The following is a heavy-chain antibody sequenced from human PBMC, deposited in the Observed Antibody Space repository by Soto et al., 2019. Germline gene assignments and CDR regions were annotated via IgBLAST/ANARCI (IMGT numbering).Heavy chain of an antibody. CDR1: GYTFTSYG. CDR3: ARRATTSGVYYYGMDV. CDR2: ISAYNGNT. Sequence: ASVKVSCKASGYTFTSYGISWVRQAPGQGLEWMGWISAYNGNTNYAQKLQGRVTMTTDTSTSTAYMELRSLRSDDTAVYYCARRATTSGVYYYGMDVWGQGTTVTVSS. D-gene: IGHD1-26*01. V-gene: IGHV1-18*04. J-gene: IGHJ6*02.